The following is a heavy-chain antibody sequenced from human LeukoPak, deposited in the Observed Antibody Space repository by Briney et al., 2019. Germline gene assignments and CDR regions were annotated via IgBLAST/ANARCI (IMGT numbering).Heavy chain of an antibody. CDR2: IYYSGST. Sequence: SETLSLTCTVSGGSISSYYWSWIRQPPGKGLEWIGYIYYSGSTNYNPSLKSRVTISVDTSKNQFSLKLSSVTAADTAVYYCARLKISSSAGFGWFDPWGEGTLVTVSS. CDR1: GGSISSYY. V-gene: IGHV4-59*01. D-gene: IGHD6-6*01. J-gene: IGHJ5*02. CDR3: ARLKISSSAGFGWFDP.